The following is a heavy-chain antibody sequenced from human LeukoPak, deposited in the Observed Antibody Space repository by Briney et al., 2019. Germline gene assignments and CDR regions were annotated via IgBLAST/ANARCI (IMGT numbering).Heavy chain of an antibody. D-gene: IGHD2-2*03. Sequence: GASVKVSCKASGYTFTGYYMHWVRQAPGQGLEWMGWINPNSGGTNYAQKFQGRVTMTRDASISTAYMELSRLRSDDTAVYYCARDGYCSSTSCYRDWGQGTLVTVSS. J-gene: IGHJ4*02. CDR3: ARDGYCSSTSCYRD. CDR2: INPNSGGT. CDR1: GYTFTGYY. V-gene: IGHV1-2*02.